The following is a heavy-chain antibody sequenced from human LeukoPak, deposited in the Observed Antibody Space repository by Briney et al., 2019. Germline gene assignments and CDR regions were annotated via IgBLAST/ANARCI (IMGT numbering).Heavy chain of an antibody. Sequence: ASVKVSCKASGYTFTSYYMHWVRQAPGQGLEWMGIINPSGGSTSYAQKFQGRVTMTRDTSTSTVYMELSSLRSEDTAVYYCARDLNPTVYGDYPGSITSYYYYGMDVWGQGTTVTVSS. J-gene: IGHJ6*02. D-gene: IGHD4-17*01. CDR2: INPSGGST. CDR3: ARDLNPTVYGDYPGSITSYYYYGMDV. V-gene: IGHV1-46*01. CDR1: GYTFTSYY.